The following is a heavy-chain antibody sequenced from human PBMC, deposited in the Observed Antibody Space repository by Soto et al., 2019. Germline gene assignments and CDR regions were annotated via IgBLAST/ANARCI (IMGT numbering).Heavy chain of an antibody. CDR3: ARGWFGPDV. CDR2: IDYAGPDS. CDR1: GFTFSGCA. D-gene: IGHD3-10*01. J-gene: IGHJ6*04. Sequence: EVQLVESGGGLVQPGGSLRLSCAASGFTFSGCAMHWVRQAPGKGLVWVSGIDYAGPDSTYADSVKGRFTSSRDNAKNTLYLQMTSLRVEDTAVYYCARGWFGPDVWGKGTTVTVSS. V-gene: IGHV3-74*01.